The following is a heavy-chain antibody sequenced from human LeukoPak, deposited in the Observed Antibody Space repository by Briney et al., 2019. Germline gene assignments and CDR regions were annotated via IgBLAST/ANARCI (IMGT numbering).Heavy chain of an antibody. Sequence: GGSLRLSCAASGFTFSSYEMNWVRQAPGKGLEWVSYISSSGSTIYYADSVKGRFTISRDNAKNSLYLQMNSLRAKDTAAYYCARDTISGTNPFDYWGQGTLVTVSS. CDR1: GFTFSSYE. D-gene: IGHD1-20*01. J-gene: IGHJ4*02. V-gene: IGHV3-48*03. CDR3: ARDTISGTNPFDY. CDR2: ISSSGSTI.